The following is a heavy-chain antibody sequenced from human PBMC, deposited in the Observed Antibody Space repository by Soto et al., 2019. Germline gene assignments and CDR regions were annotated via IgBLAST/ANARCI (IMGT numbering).Heavy chain of an antibody. Sequence: QTLSLTCAISGDSVSSNSATWNWIRQSPSRGLEWLGRTYFRSKWYSDYPLFVKSRININADTSRNQFSLQLRSVTPEDTAVYYCVRDRRAVAGCFDYWGQGTPVTVSS. CDR3: VRDRRAVAGCFDY. CDR1: GDSVSSNSAT. J-gene: IGHJ4*02. D-gene: IGHD6-19*01. V-gene: IGHV6-1*01. CDR2: TYFRSKWYS.